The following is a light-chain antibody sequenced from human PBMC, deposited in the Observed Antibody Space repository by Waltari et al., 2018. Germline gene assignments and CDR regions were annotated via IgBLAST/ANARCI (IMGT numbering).Light chain of an antibody. J-gene: IGLJ3*02. Sequence: QSVLTPAPSVSAAPGQKVTISCAGSRTNIGNKYVSWDQQFPGTATKLLIYDNDKRPSGIPDRFSASKSGTSATLGITGLQTGDEANYYCGTWDTSLSAWVFGGGTKLTVL. CDR1: RTNIGNKY. CDR2: DND. CDR3: GTWDTSLSAWV. V-gene: IGLV1-51*01.